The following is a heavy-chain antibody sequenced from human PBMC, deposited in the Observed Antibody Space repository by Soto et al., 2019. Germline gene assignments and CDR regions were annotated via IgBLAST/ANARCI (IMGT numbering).Heavy chain of an antibody. J-gene: IGHJ6*02. CDR3: ASHMSTVTTDYYNGMDL. Sequence: GDSRKISCKGSGYSFTSYWISWVRQMPGKGLEWMGRIDPSDSYTNYSPSFQGHVTISADKSISTAYLQWSSLKASDTAMYYCASHMSTVTTDYYNGMDLWGQGTTVTVSS. V-gene: IGHV5-10-1*01. D-gene: IGHD4-17*01. CDR1: GYSFTSYW. CDR2: IDPSDSYT.